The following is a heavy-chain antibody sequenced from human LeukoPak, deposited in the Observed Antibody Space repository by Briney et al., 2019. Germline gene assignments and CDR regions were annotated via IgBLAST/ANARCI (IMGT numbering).Heavy chain of an antibody. CDR1: GFTFSSYS. V-gene: IGHV3-21*01. J-gene: IGHJ4*02. Sequence: PGGSLRLSCAASGFTFSSYSMNWVRQAPGKGLEWVSSISSSSSYIYYADSVKGRFTISRDNAKNSLYLQMNSLRAEDTAVYYCARVKGGGYPRRCFDYWGQGTLVTVSS. CDR3: ARVKGGGYPRRCFDY. CDR2: ISSSSSYI. D-gene: IGHD2-15*01.